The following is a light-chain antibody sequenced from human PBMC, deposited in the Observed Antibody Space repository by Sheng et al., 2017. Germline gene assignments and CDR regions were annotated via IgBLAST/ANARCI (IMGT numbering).Light chain of an antibody. V-gene: IGLV2-14*01. CDR1: SSDIGGYKY. Sequence: QSALTQPASVSGSPGQSITISCTGTSSDIGGYKYVSWYQQYPGKAPKVMIYDVSNRPSGVSNRFSGSKSGNTASLTISGLQPDDEADYYCSSYSSSSTLYVFGSGTKVTV. CDR2: DVS. J-gene: IGLJ1*01. CDR3: SSYSSSSTLYV.